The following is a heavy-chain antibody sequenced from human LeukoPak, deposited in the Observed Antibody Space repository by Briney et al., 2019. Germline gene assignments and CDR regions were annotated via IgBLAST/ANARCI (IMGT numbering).Heavy chain of an antibody. D-gene: IGHD3-22*01. Sequence: RPGGSLRLSCAASGFTFSSYAMSWVRQAPGKGLEWVSAISGSGGSTYYADSVKGRLTISRDNSKNTLYLQMNSLRAEDTAVYYCATGRITMTVVVITGYFQHWGQGTLVTVSS. CDR2: ISGSGGST. V-gene: IGHV3-23*01. CDR3: ATGRITMTVVVITGYFQH. CDR1: GFTFSSYA. J-gene: IGHJ1*01.